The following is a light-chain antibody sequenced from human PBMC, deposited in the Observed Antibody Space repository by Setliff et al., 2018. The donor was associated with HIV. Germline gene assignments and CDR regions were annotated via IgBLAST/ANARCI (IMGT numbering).Light chain of an antibody. CDR1: ALPKQY. J-gene: IGLJ2*01. CDR2: KDT. V-gene: IGLV3-25*03. CDR3: QSADTSGSYSVV. Sequence: ELTQPPSVSVSPGQTARITCSGDALPKQYAYWYQQKPGQAPVLVVYKDTERPSGIPERFSGSTSGTTVTLTVSGVQAEDEADYYCQSADTSGSYSVVFGGGTQLTVL.